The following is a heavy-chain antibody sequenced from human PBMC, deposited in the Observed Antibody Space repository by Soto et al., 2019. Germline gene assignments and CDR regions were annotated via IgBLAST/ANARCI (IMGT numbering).Heavy chain of an antibody. CDR3: ARPYYDTLTGYRPFDY. CDR2: VWSEESNK. CDR1: GFSFSTYA. Sequence: QVQLVESGGGVVQPGRSLRLSCAASGFSFSTYAMHWARQAPGKGMEWVAVVWSEESNKYYSDSVKGRFTISRDNSKNTVYLQMSSLRAEDTAVYYCARPYYDTLTGYRPFDYWGQGTLVTVSS. V-gene: IGHV3-33*03. D-gene: IGHD3-9*01. J-gene: IGHJ4*02.